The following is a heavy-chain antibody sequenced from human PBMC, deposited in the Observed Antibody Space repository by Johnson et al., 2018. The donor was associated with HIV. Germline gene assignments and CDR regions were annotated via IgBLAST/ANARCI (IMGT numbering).Heavy chain of an antibody. CDR1: GFTFSSYG. D-gene: IGHD6-13*01. V-gene: IGHV3-30*18. J-gene: IGHJ3*02. Sequence: VQLVESGGGVVQPGRSLRLSCAASGFTFSSYGMHWVRQAPGKGLEWVAVISYDGSNKYYAYSVKGRFTISRDNSKNTLYLQMNSLRAEDTAVYYCAKASQQLVFYVAVDIWGQGTMVTVSS. CDR3: AKASQQLVFYVAVDI. CDR2: ISYDGSNK.